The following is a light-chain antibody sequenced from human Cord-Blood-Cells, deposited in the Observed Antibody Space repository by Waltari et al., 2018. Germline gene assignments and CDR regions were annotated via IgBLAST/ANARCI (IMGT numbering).Light chain of an antibody. CDR2: YDS. CDR3: QVWDSSSDHWV. CDR1: NIGSKS. J-gene: IGLJ3*02. Sequence: SYVLTQPPSVSVAPGKTARITCGGNNIGSKSVHWYQQKPGQAPVLVIYYDSDRPSGLPERFSGSNCGNTATLTIRRVEAGDEADYYCQVWDSSSDHWVFGGGTKLTVL. V-gene: IGLV3-21*04.